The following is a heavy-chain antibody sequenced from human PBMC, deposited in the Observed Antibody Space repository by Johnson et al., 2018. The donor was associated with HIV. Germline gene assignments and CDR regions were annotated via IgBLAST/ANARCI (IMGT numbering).Heavy chain of an antibody. J-gene: IGHJ3*01. CDR3: AKIMSKWSVDDDAFDV. CDR1: QFTFSSYG. D-gene: IGHD2-15*01. CDR2: TYYEGINK. V-gene: IGHV3-30*18. Sequence: VQVVESGGGLAKPAWSPRLSCAASQFTFSSYGMHWVRQAPGKGLEWMALTYYEGINKYYADSVKGRFTISRDNTKNTLYLQMNSLRAEDTAVYYCAKIMSKWSVDDDAFDVWGQGTMVTVSS.